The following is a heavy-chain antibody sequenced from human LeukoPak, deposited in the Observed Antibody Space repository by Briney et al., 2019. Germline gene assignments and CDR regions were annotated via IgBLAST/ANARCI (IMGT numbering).Heavy chain of an antibody. CDR1: GFTFSTTG. CDR2: ISSSADKT. J-gene: IGHJ4*02. V-gene: IGHV3-23*01. D-gene: IGHD6-6*01. Sequence: GGSLRLSCAASGFTFSTTGMSWVRQAPGKGLEWVSGISSSADKTYYTDSVGGRFSVFRDNSRNTLYLQMNNLRVEDTALYYCAKTASSSGEWGQGTLVTVSS. CDR3: AKTASSSGE.